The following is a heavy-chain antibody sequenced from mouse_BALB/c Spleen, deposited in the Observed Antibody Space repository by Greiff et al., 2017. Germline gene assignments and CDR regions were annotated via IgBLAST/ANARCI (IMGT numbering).Heavy chain of an antibody. CDR2: ISSGSSTI. CDR1: GFTFSSFG. J-gene: IGHJ3*01. Sequence: EVKLMESGGGLVQPGGSRKLSCAASGFTFSSFGMHWVRQAPEKGLEWVAYISSGSSTIYYADTVKGRFTISRDNPKNTLFLQMTSLRSEDTAMYYCARSGGLRGFAYWGQGTLVTVSA. D-gene: IGHD2-4*01. V-gene: IGHV5-17*02. CDR3: ARSGGLRGFAY.